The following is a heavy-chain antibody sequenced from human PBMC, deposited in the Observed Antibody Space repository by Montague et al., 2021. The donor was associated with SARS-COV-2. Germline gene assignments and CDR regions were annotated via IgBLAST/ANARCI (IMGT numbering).Heavy chain of an antibody. J-gene: IGHJ6*04. V-gene: IGHV4-34*01. CDR3: ARGRRILLWFGELLSGGAYSGMDV. CDR1: GXSFSGYY. D-gene: IGHD3-10*01. Sequence: SETLSLTCAVYGXSFSGYYWSWIRQPPGKGLEWIGEINHGGSTNYNPSRKSRVTISVDTSKNQFSLKLSSVTAADTAVYYCARGRRILLWFGELLSGGAYSGMDVGGKGTPVTVSP. CDR2: INHGGST.